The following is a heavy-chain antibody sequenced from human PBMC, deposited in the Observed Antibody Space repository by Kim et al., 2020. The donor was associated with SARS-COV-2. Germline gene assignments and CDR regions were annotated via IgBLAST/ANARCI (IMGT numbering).Heavy chain of an antibody. J-gene: IGHJ6*02. D-gene: IGHD2-2*01. V-gene: IGHV1-18*01. CDR3: ARAVVPAARDGMDV. Sequence: AQNRQGRVTMTTDTSTSTAYMELRSLRSDDTAVYYCARAVVPAARDGMDVWGQGTTVTVSS.